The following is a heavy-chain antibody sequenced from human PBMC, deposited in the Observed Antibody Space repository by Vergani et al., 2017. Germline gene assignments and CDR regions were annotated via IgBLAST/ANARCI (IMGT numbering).Heavy chain of an antibody. D-gene: IGHD5-18*01. CDR2: ISGSGGST. CDR1: GGSISSSSYY. J-gene: IGHJ4*02. CDR3: ARTPGIQLWNYFDY. V-gene: IGHV3-23*01. Sequence: LQLQESGPGLVKPSETLSLTCTVSGGSISSSSYYWGWIRQPPGKGLEWVSAISGSGGSTYYADSVKGRFTISRDNSKNTLYLQMNSLRAEDTAVYYCARTPGIQLWNYFDYWGQGTLVTVSS.